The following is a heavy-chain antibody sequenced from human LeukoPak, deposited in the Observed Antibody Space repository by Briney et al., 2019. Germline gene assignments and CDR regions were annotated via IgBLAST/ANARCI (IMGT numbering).Heavy chain of an antibody. CDR2: IYATGST. V-gene: IGHV4-4*07. D-gene: IGHD6-19*01. J-gene: IGHJ4*02. CDR3: ARRGHSTGWSFDY. Sequence: SETPSLTCTVSGGSISSYYWSWIRQPAGQGLEWIGQIYATGSTNYNPSLKSRVTVSVDTSKNQFSLKLSSVTAADSAVYYCARRGHSTGWSFDYWGQGILITVSS. CDR1: GGSISSYY.